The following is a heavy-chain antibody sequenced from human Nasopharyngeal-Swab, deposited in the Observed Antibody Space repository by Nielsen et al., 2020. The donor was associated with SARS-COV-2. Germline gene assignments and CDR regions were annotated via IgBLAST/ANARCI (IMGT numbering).Heavy chain of an antibody. V-gene: IGHV5-51*01. D-gene: IGHD3-22*01. CDR2: IYPADSDT. CDR1: GYSFSGYW. CDR3: ARPQGFYDSGTYYFHFDY. Sequence: GESLKISCKTSGYSFSGYWIGWVRQVPGKGLEWMGIIYPADSDTKYSPSFQGQVTISADKSISTAYLQWSSLKASDTAIYYCARPQGFYDSGTYYFHFDYWGHGTLVTVSS. J-gene: IGHJ4*01.